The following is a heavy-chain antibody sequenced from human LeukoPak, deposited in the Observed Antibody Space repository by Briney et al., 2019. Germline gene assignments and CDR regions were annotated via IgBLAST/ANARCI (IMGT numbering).Heavy chain of an antibody. D-gene: IGHD7-27*01. V-gene: IGHV3-48*01. CDR2: ISSSSSTI. J-gene: IGHJ6*03. Sequence: GGSLRLSCAASGFTFSSYSMNWVRQAPGKGLEWVSYISSSSSTIYYADSVKRRFTISRDNAKDSLYLQMNSLRAEDTAVYYCARGGETGDRFLYYYYYMDVWGKGTTVTVSS. CDR3: ARGGETGDRFLYYYYYMDV. CDR1: GFTFSSYS.